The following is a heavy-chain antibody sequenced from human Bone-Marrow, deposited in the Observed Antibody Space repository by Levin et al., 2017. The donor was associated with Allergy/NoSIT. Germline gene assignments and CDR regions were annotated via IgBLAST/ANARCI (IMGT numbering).Heavy chain of an antibody. CDR2: FDPEGGET. CDR3: ATVSSDYWFRDILVLDQ. Sequence: ASVKVSCKISGTVLNELSIHWVRQAPGEGLQWLGGFDPEGGETVFAQNFRGRVTMTEDTPTNTAHMELNGLRADDTALYYCATVSSDYWFRDILVLDQWGQGTLVSVSS. D-gene: IGHD4-17*01. CDR1: GTVLNELS. V-gene: IGHV1-24*01. J-gene: IGHJ4*02.